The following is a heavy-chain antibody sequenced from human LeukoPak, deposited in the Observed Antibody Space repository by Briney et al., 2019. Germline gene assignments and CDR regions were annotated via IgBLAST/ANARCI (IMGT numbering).Heavy chain of an antibody. D-gene: IGHD3-16*01. CDR2: IDWDDDK. CDR1: GFSLSTSGMC. Sequence: SGPTLVNPTQTLTLTCTFSGFSLSTSGMCVSWIRQPPGKALEWLARIDWDDDKYYSTSLKTRLTISKDTSKNQVVLTMTNMDPVDTATYYCARIEISGGFYYFDYWGQGTLVTVSS. V-gene: IGHV2-70*11. CDR3: ARIEISGGFYYFDY. J-gene: IGHJ4*02.